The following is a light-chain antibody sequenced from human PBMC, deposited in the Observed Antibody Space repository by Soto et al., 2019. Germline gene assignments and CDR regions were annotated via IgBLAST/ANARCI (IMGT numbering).Light chain of an antibody. CDR2: AAS. Sequence: EIVLTQSPGTLSLSPGERATLSCRASQSVSSNYLAWYQQKPGQAPRLLIYAASSRITGLPDRFSGSGSGTDFNLTISRLEPEEFAMDQCPAYRRSPRTFGQRTRVE. CDR1: QSVSSNY. CDR3: PAYRRSPRT. V-gene: IGKV3-20*01. J-gene: IGKJ1*01.